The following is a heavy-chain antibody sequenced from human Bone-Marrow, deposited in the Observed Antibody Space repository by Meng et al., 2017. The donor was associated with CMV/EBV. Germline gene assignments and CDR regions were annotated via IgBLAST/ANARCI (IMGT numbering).Heavy chain of an antibody. CDR2: IYYSGST. V-gene: IGHV4-39*07. D-gene: IGHD3-10*01. J-gene: IGHJ4*02. CDR3: AAGSAPRPGY. CDR1: GGSISSSSYY. Sequence: SETLSLTCTVSGGSISSSSYYWGWIRQPPGKGLEWIGSIYYSGSTYYNPSLKSRVTISVDTSKNQFSLKLSSVTAADTAVYYCAAGSAPRPGYWGQGTLVTVSS.